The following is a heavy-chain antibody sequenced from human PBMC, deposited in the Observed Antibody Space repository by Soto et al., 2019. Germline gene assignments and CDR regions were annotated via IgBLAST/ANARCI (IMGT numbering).Heavy chain of an antibody. CDR3: ARGPDYGDYEEWYYFDY. V-gene: IGHV1-18*01. J-gene: IGHJ4*02. CDR1: GYTFTSYG. Sequence: GASVKVSCKASGYTFTSYGISWVRQAPGQGLEWMGWISAYNGNTNYAQKLQGRVTMTTDTSTSTAYMELRSLRSDDTAVYYCARGPDYGDYEEWYYFDYWGQGTLVTVSS. CDR2: ISAYNGNT. D-gene: IGHD4-17*01.